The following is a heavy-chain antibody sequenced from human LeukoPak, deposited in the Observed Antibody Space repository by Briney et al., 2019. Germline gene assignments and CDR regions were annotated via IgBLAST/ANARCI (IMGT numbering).Heavy chain of an antibody. CDR1: GGSFSGYY. J-gene: IGHJ4*02. V-gene: IGHV4-34*01. D-gene: IGHD3-22*01. CDR2: INHSGST. CDR3: ARGGGYYYDSSGLDY. Sequence: SETLSLTCAVYGGSFSGYYWGWIRQPPGKGLEWIGEINHSGSTNYNPSLKSRVTISVDTSKNQFSLKLSSVTAADTAVYYCARGGGYYYDSSGLDYWGQGTLVTVSS.